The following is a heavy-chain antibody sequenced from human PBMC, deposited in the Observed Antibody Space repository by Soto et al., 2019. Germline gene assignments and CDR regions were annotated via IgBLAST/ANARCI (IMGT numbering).Heavy chain of an antibody. CDR2: IYYSGST. CDR1: GGSISSGDYY. V-gene: IGHV4-30-4*01. J-gene: IGHJ6*02. Sequence: QVPLQESGPGLVKPSQTLSLTCTVSGGSISSGDYYWSWIRQPPGKGLEWIGYIYYSGSTYYNPSLKSRVTISXXTSKNXXXXXXXXXXXXXXXXXXXXXXXXXXXXXWGQGTTVTVSS. CDR3: XXXXXXXXXX.